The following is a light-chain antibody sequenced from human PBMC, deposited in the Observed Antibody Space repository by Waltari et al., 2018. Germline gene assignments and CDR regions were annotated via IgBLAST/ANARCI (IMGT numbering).Light chain of an antibody. CDR1: SSDVGGYNY. J-gene: IGLJ2*01. V-gene: IGLV2-14*01. Sequence: QSALTQPASVSGSPGQSITISCTGTSSDVGGYNYVSWYQQHPGKAPKLMIYEVSNRPSGFSNRFSGSKSGNTASLTSSGLQAKDEADYYCSSYTSSSTLVVFGGGTKLTVL. CDR3: SSYTSSSTLVV. CDR2: EVS.